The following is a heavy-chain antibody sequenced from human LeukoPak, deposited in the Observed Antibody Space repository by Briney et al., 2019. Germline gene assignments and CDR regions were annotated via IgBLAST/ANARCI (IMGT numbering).Heavy chain of an antibody. D-gene: IGHD6-13*01. CDR3: ARNKGIAAAELYYYYGMDV. V-gene: IGHV3-66*01. CDR2: IYSGGST. J-gene: IGHJ6*02. CDR1: GFTVSSNY. Sequence: GGSLRLSCAASGFTVSSNYMSWVRQAPGKGLEWVSVIYSGGSTYYADSVKGRFTISRDNSKNTLYLQMNSLRAEDTAVYYCARNKGIAAAELYYYYGMDVWGQGTTVTVSS.